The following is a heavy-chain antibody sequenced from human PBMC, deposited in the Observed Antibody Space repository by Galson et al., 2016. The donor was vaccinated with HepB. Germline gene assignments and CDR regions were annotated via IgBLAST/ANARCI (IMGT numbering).Heavy chain of an antibody. V-gene: IGHV3-74*01. Sequence: SLRLSCAASGFTLSGHWMHWVRQVPGKGLVWVSGDGSSTNYADSVKGCFTVSRDNAKNTLDLQMNSLRAEDTAVYFCARGRYYGMDVWGQGTTVTVSS. J-gene: IGHJ6*02. CDR2: DGSST. CDR3: ARGRYYGMDV. CDR1: GFTLSGHW.